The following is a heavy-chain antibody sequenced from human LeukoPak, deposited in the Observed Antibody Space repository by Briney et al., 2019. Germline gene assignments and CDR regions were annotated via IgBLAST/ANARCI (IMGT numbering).Heavy chain of an antibody. J-gene: IGHJ6*02. CDR3: AREGVWRQQLVDYYYGMDV. V-gene: IGHV3-74*01. CDR2: INSDGSST. CDR1: GFTFSSYS. Sequence: GGSLRLSCAASGFTFSSYSMNWVRQAPGKGLVWVSRINSDGSSTSYADSVKGRFTISRDNAKNTLYLQMNSLRAEDTAVYYCAREGVWRQQLVDYYYGMDVWGQGTTVTVSS. D-gene: IGHD6-13*01.